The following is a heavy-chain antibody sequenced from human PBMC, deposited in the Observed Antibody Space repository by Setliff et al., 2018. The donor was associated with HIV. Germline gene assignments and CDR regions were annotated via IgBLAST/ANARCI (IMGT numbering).Heavy chain of an antibody. CDR2: IYHSGST. V-gene: IGHV4-30-2*01. D-gene: IGHD2-21*02. CDR1: GGSFSSGSYS. Sequence: SETLSLTCAVSGGSFSSGSYSWSWIRQPPGKGLEWIGYIYHSGSTYSNPSLKSRVTISVDESKNQFSLKLSSVTAADTAVYYCVREVDVVTTSDAFDIWGQGTMVTVSS. CDR3: VREVDVVTTSDAFDI. J-gene: IGHJ3*02.